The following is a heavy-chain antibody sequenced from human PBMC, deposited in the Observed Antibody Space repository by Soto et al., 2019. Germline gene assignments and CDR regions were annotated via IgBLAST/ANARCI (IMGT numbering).Heavy chain of an antibody. CDR2: IYTSGST. Sequence: SETLSRTCTVSGGSISSYYWSWIRQPAGKGLEWIGRIYTSGSTNYNPSLKSRVTMSVDTSKNQFSLKLSSVTAADTAVYYCARSEVGCSGGSCYSAKYYGTDVWGQGTTVTVS. V-gene: IGHV4-4*07. J-gene: IGHJ6*02. CDR1: GGSISSYY. CDR3: ARSEVGCSGGSCYSAKYYGTDV. D-gene: IGHD2-15*01.